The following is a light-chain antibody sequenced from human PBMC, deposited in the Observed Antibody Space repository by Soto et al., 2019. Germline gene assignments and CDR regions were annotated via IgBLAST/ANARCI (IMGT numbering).Light chain of an antibody. CDR1: SSDVGGYNY. Sequence: QSALTQPASVSGSPGQSITIYCTGTSSDVGGYNYVSWYQQHPDKAPKLMIYEVSNRPSGVSNRFSGSKSGNTASLTISGLQAEDEADYYCTSYTTSSTHWVFGGGTKLTVL. V-gene: IGLV2-14*01. CDR3: TSYTTSSTHWV. J-gene: IGLJ3*02. CDR2: EVS.